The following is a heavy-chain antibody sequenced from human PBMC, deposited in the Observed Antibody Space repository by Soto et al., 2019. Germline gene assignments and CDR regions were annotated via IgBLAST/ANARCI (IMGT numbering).Heavy chain of an antibody. J-gene: IGHJ6*03. CDR3: AKGSVAASPYYFFYMDV. CDR2: IGGSGGST. CDR1: GFTFSNYA. D-gene: IGHD2-15*01. Sequence: GGSLRLSCAASGFTFSNYAMSWVRRAPGKGLEWVSVIGGSGGSTDYADSVKGRFTISRDNSNNTLYLHMDSLRAEDTAVFYCAKGSVAASPYYFFYMDVWGKGTTVTVSS. V-gene: IGHV3-23*01.